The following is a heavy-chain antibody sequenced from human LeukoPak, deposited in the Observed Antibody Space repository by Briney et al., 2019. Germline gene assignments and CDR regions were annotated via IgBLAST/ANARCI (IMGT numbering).Heavy chain of an antibody. Sequence: KPSETLSLTCTVSGGSISSYYWSWIRQPAGKGLEWIGRIYASGSTNYNPSLKSRVAMSVDTSKNQFSLKLSPVTAADAAVYYCARASYCGGNCYWYFDLWGRGTLVTVSS. CDR3: ARASYCGGNCYWYFDL. D-gene: IGHD2-21*02. V-gene: IGHV4-4*07. CDR2: IYASGST. CDR1: GGSISSYY. J-gene: IGHJ2*01.